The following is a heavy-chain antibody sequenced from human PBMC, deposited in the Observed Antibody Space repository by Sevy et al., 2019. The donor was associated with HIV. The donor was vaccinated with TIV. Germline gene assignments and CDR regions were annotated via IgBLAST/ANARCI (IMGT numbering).Heavy chain of an antibody. J-gene: IGHJ3*01. D-gene: IGHD5-18*01. Sequence: GGSLRLSCATSGITVSLNYMSWVRQAPGKGLEWVSAIYAGDSTYYTDSVRGRFTFSRDNSKNTLYLKMNSLRVEDTATYYYAKTRGFSVLHAFDAWGQGTLVTVSS. CDR1: GITVSLNY. CDR3: AKTRGFSVLHAFDA. V-gene: IGHV3-53*01. CDR2: IYAGDST.